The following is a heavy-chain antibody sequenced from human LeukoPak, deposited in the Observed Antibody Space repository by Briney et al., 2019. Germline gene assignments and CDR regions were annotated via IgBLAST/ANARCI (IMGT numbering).Heavy chain of an antibody. CDR2: IYYSGST. CDR1: GGSISSYY. CDR3: ARSGITRLFDY. Sequence: PSETLSLTCTVSGGSISSYYWSWIRQPPGKGLEWIGYIYYSGSTNYNPSLKSRATISVDTSKNQFSLKLSSVTAADTAVYYCARSGITRLFDYWXXXTLVTVSS. D-gene: IGHD1-1*01. J-gene: IGHJ4*01. V-gene: IGHV4-59*08.